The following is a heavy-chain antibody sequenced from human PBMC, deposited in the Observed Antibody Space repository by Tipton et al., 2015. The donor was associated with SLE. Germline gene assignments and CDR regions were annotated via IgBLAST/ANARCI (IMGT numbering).Heavy chain of an antibody. V-gene: IGHV4-39*07. J-gene: IGHJ4*02. Sequence: GLVKPSETLSLTCTVSGGSIGSGSSYWDWIRQPPGKELEWIGSIYYSGDYYYNPSLKTRVTVSIDTHMNQFSLRLTSLTAADTAVYYCARQPRGDDYYDLWGQGTLVTVSP. CDR2: IYYSGDY. CDR1: GGSIGSGSSY. CDR3: ARQPRGDDYYDL. D-gene: IGHD2-21*02.